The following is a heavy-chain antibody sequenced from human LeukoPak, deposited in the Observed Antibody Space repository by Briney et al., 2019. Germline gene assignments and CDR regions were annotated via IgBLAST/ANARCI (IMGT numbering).Heavy chain of an antibody. Sequence: PGGSLRLSCAASGFTFSAYAISWVRQAPGKGLEWVSAISGSGCITYYADSVKGRFTISRGNSKNTLYLQMNSLRAEDTAVYYCAKHDPRRVVITNWFDPWGQGTLVTVSS. V-gene: IGHV3-23*01. CDR3: AKHDPRRVVITNWFDP. CDR1: GFTFSAYA. CDR2: ISGSGCIT. D-gene: IGHD3-22*01. J-gene: IGHJ5*02.